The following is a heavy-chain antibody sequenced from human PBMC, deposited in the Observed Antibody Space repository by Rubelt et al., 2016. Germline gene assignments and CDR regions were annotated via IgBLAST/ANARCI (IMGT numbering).Heavy chain of an antibody. CDR3: ARSILVVPAAINGWFDP. CDR2: IYYSGGT. Sequence: QLQLQESGPGLVKPSETLSLTCTVSGGSISSYYWSWIRQPPGKGLEWIGYIYYSGGTNYNPSLKGRVTISVDTSKNRFSLKLSSVTAADTAVYYCARSILVVPAAINGWFDPWGQGTLVTVSS. V-gene: IGHV4-59*01. J-gene: IGHJ5*02. D-gene: IGHD2-2*02. CDR1: GGSISSYY.